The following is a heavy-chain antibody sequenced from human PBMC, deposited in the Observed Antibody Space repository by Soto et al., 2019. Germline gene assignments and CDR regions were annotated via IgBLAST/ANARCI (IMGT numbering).Heavy chain of an antibody. CDR3: ARAPGDYFDY. V-gene: IGHV4-31*03. CDR2: IFYSGST. J-gene: IGHJ4*02. Sequence: QVQLQESGPGLVKPSQTLSLTCTVSGGSISSGGYYWSWIRQHPGRGLGGVGCIFYSGSTYYTPSLKSRVTISVDTSKHQSSLKLSSVTAADTAVYYCARAPGDYFDYWGQGTLVTVSS. CDR1: GGSISSGGYY.